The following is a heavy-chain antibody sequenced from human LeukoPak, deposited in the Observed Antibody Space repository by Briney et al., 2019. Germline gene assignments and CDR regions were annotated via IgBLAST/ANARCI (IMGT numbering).Heavy chain of an antibody. D-gene: IGHD3-3*01. CDR1: GGSFDGYY. CDR2: ITYDGRT. CDR3: ARGLASGYPPIPFDY. V-gene: IGHV4-34*01. Sequence: SETLSLTCAVFGGSFDGYYWSWIRQSPGKGLEWIGEITYDGRTKYNPSLRSRVSISVDTSKIQFSLNLTSVTAADTAIYYCARGLASGYPPIPFDYWGQGTQVTVSS. J-gene: IGHJ4*02.